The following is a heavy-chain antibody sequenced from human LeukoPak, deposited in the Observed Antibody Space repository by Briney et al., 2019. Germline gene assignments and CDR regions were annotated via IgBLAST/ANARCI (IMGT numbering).Heavy chain of an antibody. CDR2: FDPEDGET. CDR1: GYTLTELS. D-gene: IGHD2-15*01. Sequence: ASVKVSCKVSGYTLTELSMHWVRQAPGKGLEWMGGFDPEDGETIYAQKFQGRVTMTEDTSTDTAYMELSSLRSEDTAVYYCATEASSVVVAATLDTYFDYWGQGTLVTVSS. CDR3: ATEASSVVVAATLDTYFDY. V-gene: IGHV1-24*01. J-gene: IGHJ4*02.